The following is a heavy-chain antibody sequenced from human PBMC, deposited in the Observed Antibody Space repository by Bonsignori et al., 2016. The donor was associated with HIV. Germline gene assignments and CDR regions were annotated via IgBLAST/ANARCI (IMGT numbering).Heavy chain of an antibody. D-gene: IGHD5/OR15-5a*01. CDR2: VSYTGST. J-gene: IGHJ5*02. Sequence: QQLLRESGPGLVKPSGTLSLTCAVSGVSIRRTTSYWGWIRQPLGKGLEWIGSVSYTGSTKHNPSLKSRVTISVDTSKNSISLEVRSVTAADTAVYWCARGVMSTMSASWFDPWGPWNPGHRRL. CDR3: ARGVMSTMSASWFDP. CDR1: GVSIRRTTSY. V-gene: IGHV4-39*07.